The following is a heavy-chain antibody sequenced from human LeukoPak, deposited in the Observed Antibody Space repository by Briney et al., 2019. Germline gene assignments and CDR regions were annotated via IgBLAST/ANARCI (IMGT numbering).Heavy chain of an antibody. CDR3: ARIKRYSGSYLSFDY. D-gene: IGHD1-26*01. J-gene: IGHJ4*02. V-gene: IGHV1-2*02. CDR1: GYTFTGYY. Sequence: ASVKVSCKASGYTFTGYYMHWVRQAPGQGLEWMGWINPNSGGTNYAQKFQGRVTMTRDTSISTAYMELSRLRSDDTAVYYCARIKRYSGSYLSFDYWGQGTLVTVSS. CDR2: INPNSGGT.